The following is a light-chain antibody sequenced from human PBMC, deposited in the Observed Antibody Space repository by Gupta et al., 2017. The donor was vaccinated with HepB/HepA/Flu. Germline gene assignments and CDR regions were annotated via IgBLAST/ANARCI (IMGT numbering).Light chain of an antibody. CDR2: GAS. V-gene: IGKV3-20*01. CDR1: QSVSSNY. CDR3: QQDGSSPCS. Sequence: EIVLTQSPGTLSLSPGERATLSCRASQSVSSNYLAWYQQKPGQAPRLLIYGASSRATGIPDRFSGSGSETDFTLTISRLEPEDFAMYYCQQDGSSPCSFGQGTKLEIK. J-gene: IGKJ2*04.